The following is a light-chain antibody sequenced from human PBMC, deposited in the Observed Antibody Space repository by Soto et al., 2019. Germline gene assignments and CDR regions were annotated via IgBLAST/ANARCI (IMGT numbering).Light chain of an antibody. CDR3: QQYKSWPIT. CDR2: GVS. V-gene: IGKV3D-15*01. J-gene: IGKJ5*01. CDR1: QSVDTN. Sequence: EIVMTQSPATLSLSPGDTATLSCRASQSVDTNLAWYVQKPGQAPRRLMYGVSTWGTGVTARFSGSGSGTEFTLTISNLQSEDFAIYYCQQYKSWPITFGQGTRLEIK.